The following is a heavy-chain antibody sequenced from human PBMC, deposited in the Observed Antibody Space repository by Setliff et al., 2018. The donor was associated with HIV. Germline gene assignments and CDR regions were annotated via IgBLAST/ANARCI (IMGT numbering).Heavy chain of an antibody. Sequence: LSLTCSVSGVSITTDGYYWSWIRHYPGKGLEWIGYMYHSGSTYYNASLAGRLIMSLDPSKNQFSLKLNSMTAADTAMYYCAGGRYFRDIRDSRFDFWGQGMLVTVSS. CDR3: AGGRYFRDIRDSRFDF. CDR2: MYHSGST. CDR1: GVSITTDGYY. D-gene: IGHD3-9*01. V-gene: IGHV4-31*03. J-gene: IGHJ4*02.